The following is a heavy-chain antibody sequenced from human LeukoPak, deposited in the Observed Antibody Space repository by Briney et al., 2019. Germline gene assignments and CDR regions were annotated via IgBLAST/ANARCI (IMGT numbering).Heavy chain of an antibody. CDR3: AKDLGEGRLDYGDYYYGMDV. J-gene: IGHJ6*02. CDR1: GFTFSSYA. CDR2: ISYDGSNK. Sequence: GGSLRLSCAASGFTFSSYAMSWVRQAPGKGLEWVAVISYDGSNKYYADSVKGRFTISRDNSKNTLYLQMNSLRAEDTAVYYCAKDLGEGRLDYGDYYYGMDVWGQGTTVTVSS. D-gene: IGHD4-17*01. V-gene: IGHV3-30*18.